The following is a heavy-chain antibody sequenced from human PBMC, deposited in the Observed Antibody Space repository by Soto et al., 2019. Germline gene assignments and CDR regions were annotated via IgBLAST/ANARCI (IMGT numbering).Heavy chain of an antibody. D-gene: IGHD2-15*01. Sequence: QVQLVQSGAEVKKPGSSVKVSCKASGGTFSSYAISWVRQAPGQGLEWLGGIIPIFGTANYGQKFQGRVTITADESTSTAYLERSRLRSEDTAVYYCARGEGGSGPLYYFDYWGQGTLVTVSS. J-gene: IGHJ4*02. CDR2: IIPIFGTA. CDR1: GGTFSSYA. CDR3: ARGEGGSGPLYYFDY. V-gene: IGHV1-69*12.